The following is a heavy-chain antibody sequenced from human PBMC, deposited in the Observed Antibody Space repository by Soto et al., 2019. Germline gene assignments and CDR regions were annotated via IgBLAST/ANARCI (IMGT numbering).Heavy chain of an antibody. V-gene: IGHV4-39*07. CDR1: GGSISSSSYY. Sequence: SETLSLTCTVSGGSISSSSYYWGWIRQPPGKGLEWIGSIYYSGSTYYNPSLKSRVTISVDTSKNQFSLELSSVTAAETAVYYCARDGGIAAFDYWGQGTLVTVSS. CDR2: IYYSGST. D-gene: IGHD6-13*01. CDR3: ARDGGIAAFDY. J-gene: IGHJ4*02.